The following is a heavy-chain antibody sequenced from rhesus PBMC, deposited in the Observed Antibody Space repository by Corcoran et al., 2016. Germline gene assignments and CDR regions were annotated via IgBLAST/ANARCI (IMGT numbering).Heavy chain of an antibody. D-gene: IGHD4-29*01. V-gene: IGHV4-165*02. CDR1: GGSIRGYY. CDR2: IGGSSGSN. J-gene: IGHJ5-2*02. Sequence: QVQLQESGPGLVKPSETLSLPCAVSGGSIRGYYWNWIRHPPATWLEWIGYIGGSSGSNYYNPSLKRRVTMSTDTSKNQFSLKRSSVTAADTAVYYCASDYGSSLRNSVDVWGRGVLVTVSS. CDR3: ASDYGSSLRNSVDV.